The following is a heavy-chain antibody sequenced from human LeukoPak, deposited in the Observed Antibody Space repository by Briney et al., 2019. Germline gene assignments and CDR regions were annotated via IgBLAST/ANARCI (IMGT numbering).Heavy chain of an antibody. V-gene: IGHV3-74*03. CDR2: INGDLTNT. CDR3: ARLAVADLDY. J-gene: IGHJ4*02. CDR1: GFTFTDYW. Sequence: GGSLRLSCAASGFTFTDYWMHWVRQVAGKGLVWVSRINGDLTNTTYADSVKGRFTISRDNAKNTLYLQMNSLRAEDTAVYYCARLAVADLDYWGQGTLVTVSS. D-gene: IGHD6-19*01.